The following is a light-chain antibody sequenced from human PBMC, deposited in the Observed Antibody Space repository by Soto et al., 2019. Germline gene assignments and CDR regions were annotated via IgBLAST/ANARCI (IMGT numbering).Light chain of an antibody. Sequence: EIVMTQSPVTLSVSPGERATLSCRASQSVSSSLAWYQQKPGQSPRLLIYGASTRATGVPARFSGSGSGTEFALTISSLQSEDFAVYYCQQCSDWPLTFVGGTKVEIK. J-gene: IGKJ4*01. CDR1: QSVSSS. CDR2: GAS. CDR3: QQCSDWPLT. V-gene: IGKV3-15*01.